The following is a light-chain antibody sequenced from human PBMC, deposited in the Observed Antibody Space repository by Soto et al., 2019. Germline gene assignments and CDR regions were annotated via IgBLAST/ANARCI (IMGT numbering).Light chain of an antibody. CDR3: QQFDSLPLT. J-gene: IGKJ4*01. Sequence: SQSPSSLSASVGDRVTITCQASQDISTHLTWFQQKPGKAPKLLIYDVSTLETGVPSRFSGSGSGTDFTLSISSLQPEDIATYYCQQFDSLPLTFGGGTKVDIK. CDR1: QDISTH. V-gene: IGKV1-33*01. CDR2: DVS.